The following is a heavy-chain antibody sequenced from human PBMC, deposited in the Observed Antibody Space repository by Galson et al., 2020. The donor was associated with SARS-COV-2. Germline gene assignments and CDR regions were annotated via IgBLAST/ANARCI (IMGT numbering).Heavy chain of an antibody. Sequence: SETLSLTCSISGGSINTYYWSWIRQPPGKGLEWIGYISNSGSTNYNPALESRVTISLDTSSNQFSLRLTSVTAADAAVYFCARQIDYYDTSGYYIYYFVYWGQGTLVAVSS. D-gene: IGHD3-22*01. CDR1: GGSINTYY. J-gene: IGHJ4*02. V-gene: IGHV4-59*01. CDR2: ISNSGST. CDR3: ARQIDYYDTSGYYIYYFVY.